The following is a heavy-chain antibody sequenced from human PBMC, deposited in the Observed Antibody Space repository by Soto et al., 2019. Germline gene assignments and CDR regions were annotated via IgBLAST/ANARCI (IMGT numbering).Heavy chain of an antibody. CDR3: AKELIEGGSYYGVVDH. V-gene: IGHV3-23*01. CDR1: GLSFSSYG. J-gene: IGHJ4*02. D-gene: IGHD1-26*01. CDR2: ISGSATGT. Sequence: EVQLLESGGGLVEPGGSLRLSCAASGLSFSSYGMSWVRQAPGKGLEWVSGISGSATGTYYADSVKGRFTISRDNSINTLYLQMNSLRAEDTALYYCAKELIEGGSYYGVVDHWGQGTLVTVSS.